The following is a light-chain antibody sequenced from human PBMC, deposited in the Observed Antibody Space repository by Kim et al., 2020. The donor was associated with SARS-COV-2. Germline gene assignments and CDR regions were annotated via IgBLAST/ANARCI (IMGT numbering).Light chain of an antibody. V-gene: IGKV3-20*01. CDR3: QQYGDSPA. Sequence: EIVLTQSPGTLSLSPGERATLSCRASQSVSSSYLAWYQQKPGQAPRLLMYGASRRATGIPDRFSGSGSGTDFTLTISRLEPEDFAVYYYQQYGDSPAFGQGTKVDIK. J-gene: IGKJ1*01. CDR1: QSVSSSY. CDR2: GAS.